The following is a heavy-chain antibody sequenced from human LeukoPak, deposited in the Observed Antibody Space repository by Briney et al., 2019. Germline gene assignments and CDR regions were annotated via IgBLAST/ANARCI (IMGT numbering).Heavy chain of an antibody. CDR3: VRLAPERSANGVGDY. Sequence: SETLSLTCAVYGGSFSGYYWSWIRQPPGKGLEWIGEINHSGSTNYNPSLKSRVTMSVDTSKNQFSLKQTSVTAADTAVYYCVRLAPERSANGVGDYWGQGTLVTVSS. CDR1: GGSFSGYY. V-gene: IGHV4-34*01. J-gene: IGHJ4*02. CDR2: INHSGST. D-gene: IGHD1-26*01.